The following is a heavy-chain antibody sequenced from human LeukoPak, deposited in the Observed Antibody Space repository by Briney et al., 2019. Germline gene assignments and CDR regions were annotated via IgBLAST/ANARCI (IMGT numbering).Heavy chain of an antibody. V-gene: IGHV3-74*01. Sequence: AGGSLRLSCAASGFTFSSYWMHWVRHAPGKGLVWVSRINSDGSSTSYADSVKGRFTISRDNAKNTLYLQMNSLRAEDTAVYYCANWNNSPVPLDIWGQGTMVTVSS. CDR3: ANWNNSPVPLDI. J-gene: IGHJ3*02. CDR1: GFTFSSYW. CDR2: INSDGSST. D-gene: IGHD4-23*01.